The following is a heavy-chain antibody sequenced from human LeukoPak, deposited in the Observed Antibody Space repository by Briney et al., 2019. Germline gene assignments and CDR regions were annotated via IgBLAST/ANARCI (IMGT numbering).Heavy chain of an antibody. Sequence: ASVKVSCKASGGTFSSYAISWVRQAPGQGLEWMGGIIPIFGTANYAQKFQGRATITAGESTSTAYMELSSLRSEDTAVYDCARDGSGGSYESGYFDYWGQGTLVTVSS. CDR1: GGTFSSYA. V-gene: IGHV1-69*01. D-gene: IGHD2-15*01. CDR3: ARDGSGGSYESGYFDY. J-gene: IGHJ4*02. CDR2: IIPIFGTA.